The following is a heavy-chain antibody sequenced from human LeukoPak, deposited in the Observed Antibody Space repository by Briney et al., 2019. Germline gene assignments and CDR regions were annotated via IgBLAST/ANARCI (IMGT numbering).Heavy chain of an antibody. V-gene: IGHV4/OR15-8*01. CDR2: ISHSGSP. CDR1: GGSISSGKW. Sequence: PSETLSLTCGVSGGSISSGKWWSWVRQPPGKGLEWIGEISHSGSPNYSPSLKSRVTISVDTSKNQFSLKLSSVTAADTAVYYCARHPGMRFSGSYVDYWGQGTLVTVSS. CDR3: ARHPGMRFSGSYVDY. J-gene: IGHJ4*02. D-gene: IGHD1-26*01.